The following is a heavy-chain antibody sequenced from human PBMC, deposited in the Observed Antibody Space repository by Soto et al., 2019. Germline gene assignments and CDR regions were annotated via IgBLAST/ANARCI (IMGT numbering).Heavy chain of an antibody. CDR2: INPSGGST. V-gene: IGHV1-46*01. Sequence: SVKVSCKVSGYTFTSYYMHWVRQAPGQGLEWMGIINPSGGSTSYAQKFQGRVTMTRDTSTSTVYMELSSLRSEDTAVYYCAREGVKGYSYGPLGYYGMDVWGQGTTVTVSS. CDR1: GYTFTSYY. J-gene: IGHJ6*02. D-gene: IGHD5-18*01. CDR3: AREGVKGYSYGPLGYYGMDV.